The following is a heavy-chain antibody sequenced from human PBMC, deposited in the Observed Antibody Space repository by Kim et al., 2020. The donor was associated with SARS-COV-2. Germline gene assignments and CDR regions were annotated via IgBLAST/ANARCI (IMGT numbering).Heavy chain of an antibody. Sequence: SVKVSCKASGGTFSSYAISWVRQAPGQGLEWMGRIIPILGIANYAQKFQGRVTITADKSTSTAYMELSSLRSEDTAVYYCATPSYYDFWSGYHANVYYYYMDVWGKGTTVTVSS. D-gene: IGHD3-3*01. J-gene: IGHJ6*03. CDR3: ATPSYYDFWSGYHANVYYYYMDV. CDR2: IIPILGIA. V-gene: IGHV1-69*04. CDR1: GGTFSSYA.